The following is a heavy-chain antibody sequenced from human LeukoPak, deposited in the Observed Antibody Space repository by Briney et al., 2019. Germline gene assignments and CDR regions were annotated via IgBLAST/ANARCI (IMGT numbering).Heavy chain of an antibody. J-gene: IGHJ5*02. CDR3: ARWLFRSGHSNWFDP. V-gene: IGHV4-34*01. CDR1: GGSFSGYY. D-gene: IGHD3-3*01. Sequence: SETLSLTCAVYGGSFSGYYWSWIRRPPGKGLEWIGEINHSGSTNYNPSLKSRVTISVDTSKNQFSLKLSSVTAADTAVYYCARWLFRSGHSNWFDPWGQGTLVTVSS. CDR2: INHSGST.